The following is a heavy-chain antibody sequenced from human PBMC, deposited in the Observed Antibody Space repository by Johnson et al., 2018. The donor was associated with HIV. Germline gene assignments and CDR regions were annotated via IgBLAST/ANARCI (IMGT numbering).Heavy chain of an antibody. CDR3: ARDDTEADGAFDI. J-gene: IGHJ3*02. CDR1: GFTFSSYG. D-gene: IGHD2-2*02. V-gene: IGHV3-30*19. Sequence: QVQLVESGGGVVHPGKSLRLSCVGSGFTFSSYGMHWVRQAPGEGLDWVAFISRDGGTEYYADSVKGRFAISRDNAKSTLYLLMNYLTPEDTAMYYCARDDTEADGAFDIWGQGTMVTVSS. CDR2: ISRDGGTE.